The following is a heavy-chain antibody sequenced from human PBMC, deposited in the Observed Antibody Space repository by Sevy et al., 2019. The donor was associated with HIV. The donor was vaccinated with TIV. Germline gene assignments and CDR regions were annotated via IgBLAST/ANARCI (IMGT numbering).Heavy chain of an antibody. CDR2: IYHNSGSS. Sequence: SETLSLTCTVSGGSISDYYWSWIRQPPGRGLEWIGYIYHNSGSSNYNPSLKSRVTISVDTSRNQFSLKLTSMTAADTAVYYCARDSGYSGSYYPFAYGGQGALVTVSS. D-gene: IGHD1-26*01. CDR1: GGSISDYY. CDR3: ARDSGYSGSYYPFAY. V-gene: IGHV4-59*01. J-gene: IGHJ4*02.